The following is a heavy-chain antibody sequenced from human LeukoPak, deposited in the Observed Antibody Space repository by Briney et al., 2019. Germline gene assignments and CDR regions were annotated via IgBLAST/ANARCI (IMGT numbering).Heavy chain of an antibody. CDR2: IYYSGST. CDR3: ARVRVAAAGRYYYYGMDV. V-gene: IGHV4-59*12. CDR1: GGSISSYY. Sequence: SETLSLTCTVSGGSISSYYWSWIRQPPGKGLEWIGYIYYSGSTNYNPSLKSRVTISVDTSKNQFSLKLSSVTAADTAVYYCARVRVAAAGRYYYYGMDVWGQGTTVTVSS. D-gene: IGHD6-13*01. J-gene: IGHJ6*02.